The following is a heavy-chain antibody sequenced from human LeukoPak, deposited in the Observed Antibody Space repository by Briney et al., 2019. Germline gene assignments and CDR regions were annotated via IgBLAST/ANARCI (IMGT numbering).Heavy chain of an antibody. J-gene: IGHJ6*03. V-gene: IGHV4-4*02. Sequence: SETLSLTCAVSGGSISSSNWWSWVRQPPGKGLEWIGEIYHSGSTNYNPSLKSRVTISVDRSKNQFSLKLSSVTAADTAVYYCARDTQTPDYYYYYYYMDVWGKGTTVTVSS. CDR3: ARDTQTPDYYYYYYYMDV. D-gene: IGHD1-14*01. CDR1: GGSISSSNW. CDR2: IYHSGST.